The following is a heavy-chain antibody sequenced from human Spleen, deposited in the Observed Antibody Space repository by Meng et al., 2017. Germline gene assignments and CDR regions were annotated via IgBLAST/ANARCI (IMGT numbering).Heavy chain of an antibody. V-gene: IGHV5-51*01. D-gene: IGHD4-17*01. J-gene: IGHJ3*01. CDR1: GYAFTSYW. CDR2: IYPGNSNT. Sequence: KVSCKASGYAFTSYWIAWVRQMPGKGLEWMGVIYPGNSNTRYSLSFQGRVTISVDKSTSTAHLQLSSLRASDTAMYYCARLGVGHYFGGSIKNALDFWGQGTMVTVSS. CDR3: ARLGVGHYFGGSIKNALDF.